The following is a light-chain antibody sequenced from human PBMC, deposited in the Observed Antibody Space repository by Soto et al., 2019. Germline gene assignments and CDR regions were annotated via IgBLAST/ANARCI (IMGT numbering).Light chain of an antibody. V-gene: IGKV1-5*03. Sequence: DIQITQSPSTLSASVGDRVTITCRASQTISSRLAWYQQKPGKAPKLLIYKTSSLESGVPSRFSGSGSGTEFTLTISSLQPDDLGIYYCQHYDTYSPFGGGTKVEIK. CDR3: QHYDTYSP. CDR1: QTISSR. CDR2: KTS. J-gene: IGKJ4*02.